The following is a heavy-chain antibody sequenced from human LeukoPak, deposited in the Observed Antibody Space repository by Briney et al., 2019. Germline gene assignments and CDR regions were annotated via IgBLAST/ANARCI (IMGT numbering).Heavy chain of an antibody. CDR2: IYISGST. J-gene: IGHJ4*02. D-gene: IGHD4-17*01. Sequence: SETLSLTCTVSGGSITNYYWSWIRQPAGKGLEWIGRIYISGSTNYNPSLKSRVTMSVDTSKNQFSLKLSSVTAADTAVYYCARGPTTVTRAFDYWGQGTLVTVSS. V-gene: IGHV4-4*07. CDR3: ARGPTTVTRAFDY. CDR1: GGSITNYY.